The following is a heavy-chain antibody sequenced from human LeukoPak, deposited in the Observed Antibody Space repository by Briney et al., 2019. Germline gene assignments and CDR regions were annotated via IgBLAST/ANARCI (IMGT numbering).Heavy chain of an antibody. CDR2: IYYSGST. CDR3: ARVDYGGGNYYYHYFMDV. J-gene: IGHJ6*04. Sequence: SETLSLTCTVSGGSISSYYWSWIRQPPGKGLEWIGYIYYSGSTNYNPSLKSRVTISVDTSKNQFSLKLSSVTAADTAVYYCARVDYGGGNYYYHYFMDVWGKGTTVTVSS. D-gene: IGHD4-23*01. CDR1: GGSISSYY. V-gene: IGHV4-59*08.